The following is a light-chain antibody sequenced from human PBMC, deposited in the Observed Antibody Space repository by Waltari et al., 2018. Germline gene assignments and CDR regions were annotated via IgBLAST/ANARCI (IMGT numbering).Light chain of an antibody. V-gene: IGLV3-21*01. CDR2: YDN. Sequence: SYVLTQPPSVSVAPGETARITCGGNNIESKSVHWYRQRTGQAPVVVISYDNDRAAGIPERFSGYNSGNTATLTISRVESADEADYYCQVWDANTDPGVFGTGTEVTVL. CDR3: QVWDANTDPGV. J-gene: IGLJ1*01. CDR1: NIESKS.